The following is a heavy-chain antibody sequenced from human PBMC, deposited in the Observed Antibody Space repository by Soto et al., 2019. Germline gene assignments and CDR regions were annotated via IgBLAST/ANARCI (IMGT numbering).Heavy chain of an antibody. CDR3: ARDHGYYDSSGYPYYFDY. CDR2: IIPIFGTA. Sequence: QVQLVQSGAEVKKPGSSVKVSCTASGGTFSSYAISWVRQAPGQGLEWMGGIIPIFGTANYAQKFQGRVTITADESTSTAYMELSSLRSEDTAVYYCARDHGYYDSSGYPYYFDYWGQGTLVTVSS. V-gene: IGHV1-69*01. J-gene: IGHJ4*02. CDR1: GGTFSSYA. D-gene: IGHD3-22*01.